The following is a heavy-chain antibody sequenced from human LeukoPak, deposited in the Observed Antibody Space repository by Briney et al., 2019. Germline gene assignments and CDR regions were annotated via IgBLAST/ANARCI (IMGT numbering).Heavy chain of an antibody. Sequence: SGGSLRLSCAASGFKFRDYTMNWVRRAPGKGLEWISFVSGDGGTRFYADSVRGRFTISSDDAKRSHYLQMNNLRVEDTAIYHCVLSFISVRAVVTGGGFDIWGQGTKVTVSS. J-gene: IGHJ3*02. D-gene: IGHD2-21*02. CDR2: VSGDGGTR. V-gene: IGHV3-48*01. CDR1: GFKFRDYT. CDR3: VLSFISVRAVVTGGGFDI.